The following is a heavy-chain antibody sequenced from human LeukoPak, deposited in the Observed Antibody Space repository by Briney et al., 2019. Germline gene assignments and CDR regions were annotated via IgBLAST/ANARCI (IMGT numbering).Heavy chain of an antibody. V-gene: IGHV3-30*04. D-gene: IGHD4-11*01. Sequence: GGSLRLSCAASGFTFSSYAMHWVRQAPGKGLEWVAVISADGKNKNHADSVKGRFTISRDKSTLYLEMNNLRTEDTALYYCARDVGKDTITTEIAYWGQGTLVTVSS. J-gene: IGHJ4*02. CDR2: ISADGKNK. CDR3: ARDVGKDTITTEIAY. CDR1: GFTFSSYA.